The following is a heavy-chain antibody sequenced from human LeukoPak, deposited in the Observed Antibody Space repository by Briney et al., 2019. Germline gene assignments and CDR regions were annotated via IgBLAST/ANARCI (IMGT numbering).Heavy chain of an antibody. V-gene: IGHV3-30*02. D-gene: IGHD5-18*01. CDR3: AREGDPGYSIDAFDI. CDR2: IRYDGSNK. Sequence: GGSLRLSCAASGFTFSSYGMHWVRQAPGKGLEWVAFIRYDGSNKYYADSVKGRFTISRDNSKNTLYLQMNSLRAEDTAVYYCAREGDPGYSIDAFDIWGQGTMVTVSS. CDR1: GFTFSSYG. J-gene: IGHJ3*02.